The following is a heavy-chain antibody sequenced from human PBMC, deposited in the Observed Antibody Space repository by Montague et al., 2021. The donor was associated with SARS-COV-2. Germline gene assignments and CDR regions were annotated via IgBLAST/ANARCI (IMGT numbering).Heavy chain of an antibody. CDR1: GASFSGYY. V-gene: IGHV4-34*01. Sequence: SETLSLTCAVYGASFSGYYWTWIRQPPGKGLEWIGEINHSGRTNFNPSLQSRLTMSVDTSKKQFSLRVSSVTAADTAVYFCAKAPDNYNTRGLRTGGFDSWGQGTLVTVSS. CDR3: AKAPDNYNTRGLRTGGFDS. D-gene: IGHD7-27*01. CDR2: INHSGRT. J-gene: IGHJ4*02.